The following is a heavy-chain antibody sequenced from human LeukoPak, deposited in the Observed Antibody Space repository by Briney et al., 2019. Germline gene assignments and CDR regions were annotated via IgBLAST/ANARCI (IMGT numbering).Heavy chain of an antibody. D-gene: IGHD4-17*01. J-gene: IGHJ4*02. CDR3: ARTDMTTVTN. V-gene: IGHV4-34*01. CDR2: INHSGST. Sequence: SETLSLTCAVYGGSFSGYYWSWIRQPPGKGLEWIGEINHSGSTNYNPSLKSRVTISVDTSKNQFSLKLSSVTAADTAVYYCARTDMTTVTNWGQGTLVTVSS. CDR1: GGSFSGYY.